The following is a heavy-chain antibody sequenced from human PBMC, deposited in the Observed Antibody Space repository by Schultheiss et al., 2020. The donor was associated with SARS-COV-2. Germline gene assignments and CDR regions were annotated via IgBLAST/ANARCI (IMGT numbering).Heavy chain of an antibody. CDR1: GGTFSSYA. CDR3: ARGGGYYCSGGSCQPN. V-gene: IGHV1-69*06. D-gene: IGHD2-15*01. CDR2: IIPIFGTA. J-gene: IGHJ4*02. Sequence: SVKVSCKASGGTFSSYAISWVRQAPGQGLEWMGWIIPIFGTANYAQKFQGRVTITADKSTSTAYMELRSLRSEDTAVYYCARGGGYYCSGGSCQPNWGQGTLVTVAS.